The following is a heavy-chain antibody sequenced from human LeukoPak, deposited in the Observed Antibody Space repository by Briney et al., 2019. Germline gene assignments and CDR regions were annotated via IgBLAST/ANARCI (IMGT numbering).Heavy chain of an antibody. CDR3: ARDRNLDFWSGYWTDYYYYMDV. V-gene: IGHV4-59*01. Sequence: SETLSLTSTVSGGSISSYYWSWIRQPPGKGLEWIGYIYYSGSTNYNPSLKSRVTISVDTSKNQFSLKLSSVTAEDTAVYYCARDRNLDFWSGYWTDYYYYMDVWGKGTTVTVSS. J-gene: IGHJ6*03. CDR2: IYYSGST. D-gene: IGHD3-3*01. CDR1: GGSISSYY.